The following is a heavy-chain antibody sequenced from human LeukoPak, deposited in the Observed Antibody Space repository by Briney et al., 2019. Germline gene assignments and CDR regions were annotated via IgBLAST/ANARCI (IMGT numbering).Heavy chain of an antibody. D-gene: IGHD2/OR15-2a*01. V-gene: IGHV4-30-2*01. CDR3: ARVFLRRMDV. Sequence: SETLSLTCAVSGGSISSGGYSWSWIRQPPGKGLEWIGYIYHSGSTYYNPSLKSRVTISVDRSKNQFSLKLSSVTAADPAVYYCARVFLRRMDVWGQGTTVTVSS. J-gene: IGHJ6*02. CDR1: GGSISSGGYS. CDR2: IYHSGST.